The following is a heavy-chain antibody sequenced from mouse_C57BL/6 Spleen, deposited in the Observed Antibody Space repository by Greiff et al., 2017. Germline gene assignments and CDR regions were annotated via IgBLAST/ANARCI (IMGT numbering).Heavy chain of an antibody. V-gene: IGHV3-6*01. Sequence: EVKLQESGPGLVKPSQSLSLTCSVTGYSITSGYYWNWIRQFPGNKLEWMGYISYDGSNNYNPSLKNRISITRDTSKNQFFLKLNSVTTEDTATYYCARVNGYKAWCAYWGQGTLVTVSA. D-gene: IGHD1-3*01. CDR1: GYSITSGYY. J-gene: IGHJ3*01. CDR3: ARVNGYKAWCAY. CDR2: ISYDGSN.